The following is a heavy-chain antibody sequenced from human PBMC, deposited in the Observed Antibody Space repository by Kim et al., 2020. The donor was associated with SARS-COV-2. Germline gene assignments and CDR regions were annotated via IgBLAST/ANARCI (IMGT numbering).Heavy chain of an antibody. CDR1: GFTFSSSG. CDR3: VNEMTV. V-gene: IGHV3-23*01. Sequence: GGSLRLSCAASGFTFSSSGMTWVRQAPGKGLEWVSAISGSGTSTYYADSVKGRFTISRDNSKNMLYLQMNSLRVEDTAVYYWVNEMTVWGQGTTVTVSS. J-gene: IGHJ6*02. D-gene: IGHD4-17*01. CDR2: ISGSGTST.